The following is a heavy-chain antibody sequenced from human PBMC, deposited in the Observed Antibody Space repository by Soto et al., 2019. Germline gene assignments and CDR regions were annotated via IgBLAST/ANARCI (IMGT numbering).Heavy chain of an antibody. V-gene: IGHV5-51*01. CDR1: GYSFTSYW. J-gene: IGHJ3*02. CDR2: IYPGDSDT. D-gene: IGHD6-13*01. Sequence: GESLKISCKGSGYSFTSYWIGWVRRMPGKGLEWMGIIYPGDSDTRYSPSFQGQVTISADKSISTAYLQWSSLKASDTAMYYCASTPGIAAADDAFDIWGQGTMVTVS. CDR3: ASTPGIAAADDAFDI.